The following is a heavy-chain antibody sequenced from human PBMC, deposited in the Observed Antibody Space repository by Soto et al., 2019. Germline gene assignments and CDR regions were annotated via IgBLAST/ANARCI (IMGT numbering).Heavy chain of an antibody. D-gene: IGHD1-1*01. Sequence: SETLSLTCTVSADSSSFSNDYWGWIRQPPGKGLQWIGSSSYNGGTFYNPSLKGRAAMSVDASKKLCSLQVTAVTAADTAVYYCVRHRIEVVWRGFDSWGQGSPVTVSS. J-gene: IGHJ4*02. CDR1: ADSSSFSNDY. V-gene: IGHV4-39*01. CDR3: VRHRIEVVWRGFDS. CDR2: SSYNGGT.